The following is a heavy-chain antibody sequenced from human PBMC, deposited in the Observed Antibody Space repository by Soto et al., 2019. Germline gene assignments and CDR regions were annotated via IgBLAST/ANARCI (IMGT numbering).Heavy chain of an antibody. J-gene: IGHJ5*02. CDR2: IYHSGTT. CDR1: GASISTGGYY. CDR3: ASATAPCWFDP. Sequence: QVRLQESGPGLVKPSQTLSLTCIVSGASISTGGYYWSWIRQHPGKGLELIGYIYHSGTTYYNPSLESRLSISADSSKNLTSLNLPSVTAADTAIYYCASATAPCWFDPWGQGTLVTVSS. V-gene: IGHV4-31*03. D-gene: IGHD1-1*01.